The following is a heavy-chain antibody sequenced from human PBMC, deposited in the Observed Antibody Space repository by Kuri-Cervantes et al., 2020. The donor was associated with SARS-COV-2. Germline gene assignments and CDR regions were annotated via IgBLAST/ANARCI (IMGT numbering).Heavy chain of an antibody. D-gene: IGHD2-21*01. CDR2: ISSSGSTI. CDR3: AREGPYCGGDCCLDY. Sequence: GESLKISCAASGFTFSDYYMSWIRQAPGKGLEWVSYISSSGSTIYYADSVKGRFTISRDYAKNSLYLQMNSLRAEDTAVYYCAREGPYCGGDCCLDYWGQGTLVTVSS. J-gene: IGHJ4*02. CDR1: GFTFSDYY. V-gene: IGHV3-11*04.